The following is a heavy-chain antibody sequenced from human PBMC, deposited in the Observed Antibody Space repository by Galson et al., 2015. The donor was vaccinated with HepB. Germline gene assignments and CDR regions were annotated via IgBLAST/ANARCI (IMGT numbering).Heavy chain of an antibody. CDR1: GFNFNTYS. V-gene: IGHV3-30-3*01. J-gene: IGHJ4*02. CDR2: ITSAGDIQ. CDR3: ARDAMGRGSGKFSAFDY. Sequence: SLRLSCAASGFNFNTYSMHWVRQAPGKGLEWVAAITSAGDIQYYADSVNGRFSISRDNSKNTLYLQMNSLRAEDTALYYCARDAMGRGSGKFSAFDYWGQGTLVTVSS. D-gene: IGHD1-26*01.